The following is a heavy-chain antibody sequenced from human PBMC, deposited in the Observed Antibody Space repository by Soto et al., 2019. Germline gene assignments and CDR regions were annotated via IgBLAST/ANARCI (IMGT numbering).Heavy chain of an antibody. D-gene: IGHD3-9*01. Sequence: ASVKVSCKVSGYTLTELSMHWVRQAPGKGLEWMGGFDPEDGETIYAQKFQGRVTMTEDTSTDTAYMELSSLRSEDTAVYYCATDSTPSPILTGPYDAFDILGQGTMVT. CDR2: FDPEDGET. CDR3: ATDSTPSPILTGPYDAFDI. J-gene: IGHJ3*02. CDR1: GYTLTELS. V-gene: IGHV1-24*01.